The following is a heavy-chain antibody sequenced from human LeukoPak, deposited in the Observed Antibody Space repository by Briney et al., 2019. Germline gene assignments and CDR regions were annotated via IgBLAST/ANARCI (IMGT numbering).Heavy chain of an antibody. CDR1: GYTFTGYY. J-gene: IGHJ4*02. V-gene: IGHV1-2*02. CDR2: INPNSGGT. D-gene: IGHD2-8*01. CDR3: ARDCTNGVCYTDDY. Sequence: ASVKVSCKASGYTFTGYYMHWVRQAPGQGLEWMGWINPNSGGTNYARKFQGRVTMTRDTSISTAYMELSRLRSDDTAVYYCARDCTNGVCYTDDYWGQGTLVTVSS.